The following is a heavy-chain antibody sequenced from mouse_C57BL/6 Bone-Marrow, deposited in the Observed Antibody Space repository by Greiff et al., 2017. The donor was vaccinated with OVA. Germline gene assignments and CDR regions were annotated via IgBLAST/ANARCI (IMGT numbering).Heavy chain of an antibody. CDR2: ISYSGST. D-gene: IGHD1-1*01. Sequence: DVKLQESGPGLAKPSQTLSLTCSVTGYSITSDYWNWIRKFPGNKLEYMGYISYSGSTYYNPSLKSRISIILDTSKNKYYLQLNSVTTEDTSTYYCARNYYGSSDWYFDVWGTGTTVTVSS. CDR3: ARNYYGSSDWYFDV. CDR1: GYSITSDY. V-gene: IGHV3-8*01. J-gene: IGHJ1*03.